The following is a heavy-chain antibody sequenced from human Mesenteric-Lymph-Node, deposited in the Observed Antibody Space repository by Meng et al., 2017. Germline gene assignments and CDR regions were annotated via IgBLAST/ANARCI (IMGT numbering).Heavy chain of an antibody. CDR2: INHSGST. V-gene: IGHV4-34*01. CDR3: ARGILSYSSGWYGRQDYFDY. D-gene: IGHD6-19*01. J-gene: IGHJ4*02. Sequence: QVQVKQWGPGLLKPSETLSLTFAVYGGSFSGYYWSWIRQPPGKGLEWIGEINHSGSTNYNPSLKSRVTISVDTSKNQFSLKLSSVTAADTAVYYCARGILSYSSGWYGRQDYFDYWGQGTLVTVSS. CDR1: GGSFSGYY.